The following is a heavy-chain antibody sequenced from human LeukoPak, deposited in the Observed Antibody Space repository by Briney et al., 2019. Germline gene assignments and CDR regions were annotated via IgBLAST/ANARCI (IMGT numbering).Heavy chain of an antibody. CDR3: ASIAAAAPKSPYYYYYYMDV. Sequence: SETLSLTCTVSGGSMNINNYYWAWIRQSPGKGLEWLGSIYYTGTTYYNPSLDHRVTISVDTSKNQFSLRLSFVTAADTAVYYCASIAAAAPKSPYYYYYYMDVWGKGTTVTVSS. V-gene: IGHV4-39*07. D-gene: IGHD6-13*01. CDR2: IYYTGTT. CDR1: GGSMNINNYY. J-gene: IGHJ6*03.